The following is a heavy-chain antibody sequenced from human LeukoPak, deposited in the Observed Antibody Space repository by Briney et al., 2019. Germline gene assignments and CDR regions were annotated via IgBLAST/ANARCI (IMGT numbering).Heavy chain of an antibody. CDR2: INSNGGTT. V-gene: IGHV3-74*01. J-gene: IGHJ6*04. Sequence: GGSLRLSCVASGFTFSSYWMHWVRHAPGKGLVWVSRINSNGGTTTYADSVNGRFTISRDNAKNMVYLQMNSLRAEDTAVYYCARGASLAYYVDVWGKGTTVTVSS. CDR3: ARGASLAYYVDV. D-gene: IGHD3-16*01. CDR1: GFTFSSYW.